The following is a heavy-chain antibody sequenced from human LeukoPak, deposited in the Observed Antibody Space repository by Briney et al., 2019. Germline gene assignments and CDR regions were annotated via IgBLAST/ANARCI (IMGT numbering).Heavy chain of an antibody. Sequence: KPSETLSLTCTVSGGSISSYYWSWIRQPPGKGLEWIGYIYSSGSTKYNPSLKSRVTMSVDTSKNQFSLKLSSVTAADTAVYFCAREGTTGWAFWGQGTLVTVSS. V-gene: IGHV4-59*01. CDR1: GGSISSYY. D-gene: IGHD1-1*01. J-gene: IGHJ4*02. CDR3: AREGTTGWAF. CDR2: IYSSGST.